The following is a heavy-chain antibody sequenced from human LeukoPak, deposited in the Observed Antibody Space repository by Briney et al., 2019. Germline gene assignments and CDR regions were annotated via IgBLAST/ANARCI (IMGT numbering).Heavy chain of an antibody. V-gene: IGHV4-59*01. Sequence: SETLSLTCTVSGGSISIYYWSWIRQPPGKGLEWIGYIYNSGSTNYNPSLKSRVTVSVDTSKNQFSLNLSSVTAADTAVYYCVRDRVLNYWGQGTLVTVSS. CDR1: GGSISIYY. CDR3: VRDRVLNY. J-gene: IGHJ4*02. CDR2: IYNSGST. D-gene: IGHD2-8*01.